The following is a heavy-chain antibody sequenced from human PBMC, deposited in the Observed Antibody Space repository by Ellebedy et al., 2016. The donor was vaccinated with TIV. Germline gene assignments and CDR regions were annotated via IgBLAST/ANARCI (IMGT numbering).Heavy chain of an antibody. D-gene: IGHD3-22*01. V-gene: IGHV1-46*01. CDR3: ARGDNYYYDSSGYYYNY. CDR2: INPASGNS. CDR1: GYTFTSYF. J-gene: IGHJ4*02. Sequence: ASVKVSCKASGYTFTSYFLYWVRQAPGQGLEWMGMINPASGNSNYAQKFQGRVAMTRDTSTNTVYMELSSLRSEDTAVDYCARGDNYYYDSSGYYYNYWGQGTLVTVSS.